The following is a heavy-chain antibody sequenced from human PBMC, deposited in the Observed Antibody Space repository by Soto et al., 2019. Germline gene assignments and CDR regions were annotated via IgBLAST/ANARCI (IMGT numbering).Heavy chain of an antibody. D-gene: IGHD3-3*01. J-gene: IGHJ5*02. Sequence: SETLSLTCTVSGASISTDGYYWSWIRQPPGKGLEWIGYMSYSGTYYNPSLKSRLTTSLDRSKNQISLKLTSVTAADTAIYYCARIGTLFGIVPTTLFYPRGQRSLVTVSS. CDR3: ARIGTLFGIVPTTLFYP. V-gene: IGHV4-30-4*01. CDR2: MSYSGT. CDR1: GASISTDGYY.